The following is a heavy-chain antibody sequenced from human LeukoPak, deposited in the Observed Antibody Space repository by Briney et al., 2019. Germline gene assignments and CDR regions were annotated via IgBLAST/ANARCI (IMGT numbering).Heavy chain of an antibody. CDR2: ISSSSSTI. Sequence: GGSLRLSCAASGFTFSSYSMNWVRQAPGKGLEWVSYISSSSSTIYYADSVKGRFTISRDNAKNSLYLQMNGLRAEDTALYYCAKDAFPQTDYFDYWGQGTLVTVSS. CDR3: AKDAFPQTDYFDY. J-gene: IGHJ4*02. V-gene: IGHV3-48*04. D-gene: IGHD1-14*01. CDR1: GFTFSSYS.